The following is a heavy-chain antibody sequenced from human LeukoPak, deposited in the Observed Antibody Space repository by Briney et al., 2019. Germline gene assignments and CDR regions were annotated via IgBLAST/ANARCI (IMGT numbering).Heavy chain of an antibody. Sequence: AGGSLRLSCAASGFTFSSYGVHWVRQAPGKGLEWVAVIWYDGSNKYYADSVKGRFTISRDNSKNTLYLQMNSLRAEDTAVYYCARDGIMVYALDYWGQGTLVTVSS. CDR1: GFTFSSYG. D-gene: IGHD2-8*01. J-gene: IGHJ4*02. V-gene: IGHV3-33*01. CDR3: ARDGIMVYALDY. CDR2: IWYDGSNK.